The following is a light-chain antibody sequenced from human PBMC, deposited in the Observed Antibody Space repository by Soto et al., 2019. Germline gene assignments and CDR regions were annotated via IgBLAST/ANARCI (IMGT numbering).Light chain of an antibody. CDR2: DNN. CDR3: RTWDSSLSAGV. CDR1: SSNIGNNY. V-gene: IGLV1-51*01. Sequence: QSVLTQPPSVSAAPGQKVTISCSGSSSNIGNNYVSWYQQLPGTAPKLLIYDNNKRPSGIPDRFSGSKSGTSATLGITGLQTGDEADYYCRTWDSSLSAGVFGGGTQLTV. J-gene: IGLJ7*01.